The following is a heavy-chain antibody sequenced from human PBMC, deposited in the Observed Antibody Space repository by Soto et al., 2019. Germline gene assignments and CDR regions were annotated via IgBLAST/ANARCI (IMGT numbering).Heavy chain of an antibody. J-gene: IGHJ6*02. CDR3: ARGPNQLIQHYYYYYGMDV. CDR2: IYHSGSP. V-gene: IGHV4-30-2*01. Sequence: TLSPTSLVPVGSTSSGGYSWSWFRQPPGKGLEWIGYIYHSGSPYYNPSLKSRVTISVDRPKTKFSLKLSSVTAADTAVYYCARGPNQLIQHYYYYYGMDVWGQGTTVTVSS. CDR1: VGSTSSGGYS. D-gene: IGHD3-16*01.